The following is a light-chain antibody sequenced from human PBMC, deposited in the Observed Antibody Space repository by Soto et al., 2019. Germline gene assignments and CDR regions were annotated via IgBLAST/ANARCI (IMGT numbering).Light chain of an antibody. CDR2: GAS. V-gene: IGKV1-39*01. Sequence: DIQMTQSPSSLSASVGDRVTITCRASQSISSYLNWYQQKPGEAPKLLIYGASSLYTGVPSRCSGSGSGTAFTLTVSSLQPEDFATYYCQQSYSAPPTFGQGTKVEVK. J-gene: IGKJ1*01. CDR3: QQSYSAPPT. CDR1: QSISSY.